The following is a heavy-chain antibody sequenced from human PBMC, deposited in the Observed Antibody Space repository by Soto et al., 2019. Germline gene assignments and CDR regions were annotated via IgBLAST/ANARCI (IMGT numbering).Heavy chain of an antibody. Sequence: QVQLQESGPGLVKPSQTLSLTCTVSGGSISSGGYYWSWIRQHPGKGLEWIGYIYYSGSTYYNPSLKSRVTISVDTSKNHFSLKLSSVTAADTAVYYCARRSIAAAGWWFDPWGQGTLVTVSS. D-gene: IGHD6-13*01. CDR3: ARRSIAAAGWWFDP. CDR2: IYYSGST. V-gene: IGHV4-31*03. CDR1: GGSISSGGYY. J-gene: IGHJ5*02.